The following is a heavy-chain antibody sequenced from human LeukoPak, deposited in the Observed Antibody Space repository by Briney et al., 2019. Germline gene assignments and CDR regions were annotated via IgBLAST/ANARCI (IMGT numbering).Heavy chain of an antibody. V-gene: IGHV3-11*01. J-gene: IGHJ4*02. Sequence: GGSLRLSCAASGFTFSNYWMSWVRQAPGKGLEWVSYISSSGSTIYYADSVKGRFTISRDNAKNSLYLQMNSLRAEDTAVYYCAREGDGYNSPPLDYWGQGTLVTVSS. CDR3: AREGDGYNSPPLDY. D-gene: IGHD5-24*01. CDR1: GFTFSNYW. CDR2: ISSSGSTI.